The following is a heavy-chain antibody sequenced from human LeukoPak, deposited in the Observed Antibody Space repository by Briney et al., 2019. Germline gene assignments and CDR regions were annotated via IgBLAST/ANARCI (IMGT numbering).Heavy chain of an antibody. D-gene: IGHD6-19*01. CDR1: GFTFNSYS. Sequence: GGSLRLSCAASGFTFNSYSMNWVRQAPGKGLEWVSSISDSSSYIYYADSVKGRFTFSRDNAKNSLYLQMNSLRAEDTGAYYCAREAVYSSGWYFYNGLDVWGQGTTVTVSS. V-gene: IGHV3-21*01. CDR3: AREAVYSSGWYFYNGLDV. CDR2: ISDSSSYI. J-gene: IGHJ6*02.